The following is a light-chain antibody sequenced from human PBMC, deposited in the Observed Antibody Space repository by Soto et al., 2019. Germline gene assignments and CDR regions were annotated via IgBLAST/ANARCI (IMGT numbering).Light chain of an antibody. CDR3: QQSYSTPRT. V-gene: IGKV1-39*01. CDR1: QSISSY. J-gene: IGKJ2*01. CDR2: APS. Sequence: DIQMTQSPSSLSASVGDRVTITCPASQSISSYLNWYPQKPGKAPKLLIYAPSSLQSGVPSRFRGSVSGTDFTLTISSLQPGDFATYYCQQSYSTPRTFGQGNKLEIK.